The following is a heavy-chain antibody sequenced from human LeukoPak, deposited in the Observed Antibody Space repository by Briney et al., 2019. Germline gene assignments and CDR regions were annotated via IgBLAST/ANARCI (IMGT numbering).Heavy chain of an antibody. V-gene: IGHV1-46*01. J-gene: IGHJ4*02. D-gene: IGHD6-19*01. Sequence: ASVKVSCKASGYTFTTDYIHWVRQAPGQGLEWMGIINPSAGSTNYAQKFQGRVTMTSDTSTSTLYMELSSLRSEDTAVYYCARDRGGWYFDYWGQGTLVTVSS. CDR2: INPSAGST. CDR1: GYTFTTDY. CDR3: ARDRGGWYFDY.